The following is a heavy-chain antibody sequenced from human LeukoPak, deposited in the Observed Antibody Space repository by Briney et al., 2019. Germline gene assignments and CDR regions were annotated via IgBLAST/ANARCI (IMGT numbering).Heavy chain of an antibody. V-gene: IGHV3-23*01. J-gene: IGHJ6*03. Sequence: GGSLRLSCAASGLTVSSNSMSWVRQAPGKGLEWVSTISGGGDATYYADSVKGRFTISRDNSKNTLYLQMNSLRAEDTALYYCAKGDYYHYMDVWGKGTTVTVSS. CDR1: GLTVSSNS. CDR3: AKGDYYHYMDV. CDR2: ISGGGDAT.